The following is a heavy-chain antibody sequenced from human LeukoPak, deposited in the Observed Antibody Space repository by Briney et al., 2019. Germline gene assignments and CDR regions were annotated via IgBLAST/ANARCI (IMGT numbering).Heavy chain of an antibody. Sequence: SETLSLTCTVSGGSISSSSYYWSWIRQPPGKGLEWIGYIYYSGSTNYNPSLKSRVTISVDTSKNQFSLKLSSVTAADTAVYYCARGGGYYYDSSGYYYPLDYWGQGTLVTVSS. CDR2: IYYSGST. V-gene: IGHV4-61*01. D-gene: IGHD3-22*01. J-gene: IGHJ4*02. CDR3: ARGGGYYYDSSGYYYPLDY. CDR1: GGSISSSSYY.